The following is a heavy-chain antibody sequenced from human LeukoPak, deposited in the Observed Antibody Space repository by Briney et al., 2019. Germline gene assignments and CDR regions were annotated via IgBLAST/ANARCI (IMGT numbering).Heavy chain of an antibody. CDR1: GFTFSSYE. CDR2: ISSSGSTI. V-gene: IGHV3-48*03. CDR3: ARDTSLWFGELTRYYYYYYMDV. D-gene: IGHD3-10*01. J-gene: IGHJ6*03. Sequence: PGGSLRLSCAASGFTFSSYEMNWVRQAPGKGLEWVSYISSSGSTIYYADSVKGRFTISRDNAKNSLYLQMNSLRAEDTAVYYCARDTSLWFGELTRYYYYYYMDVWGKGTTVTVSS.